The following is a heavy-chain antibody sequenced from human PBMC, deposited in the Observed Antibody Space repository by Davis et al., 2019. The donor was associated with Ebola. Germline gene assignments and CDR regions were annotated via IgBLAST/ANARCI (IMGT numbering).Heavy chain of an antibody. V-gene: IGHV3-11*06. CDR2: ISISNDYT. D-gene: IGHD6-13*01. CDR3: ARDGIPAAGSDF. CDR1: GFTFSDYY. Sequence: GGSLRLSCAASGFTFSDYYMSWIRQAPGKGLEWVSYISISNDYTKYADSVKGRFTVSRENAKNSLYLQMNSLRADDTAIYYCARDGIPAAGSDFWGQGTLVTVS. J-gene: IGHJ4*02.